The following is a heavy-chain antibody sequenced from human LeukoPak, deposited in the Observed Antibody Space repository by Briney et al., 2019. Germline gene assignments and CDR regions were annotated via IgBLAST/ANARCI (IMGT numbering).Heavy chain of an antibody. Sequence: VASVKVSCKASGYTFTSYYMHWVRQATGQGLEWMGWMNPNSGNTGYAQKFQGRVTITRNTSISTAYMELSSLRSEDTAVYYCARGRLHMDVWGKGTTVTVSS. V-gene: IGHV1-8*03. J-gene: IGHJ6*03. D-gene: IGHD2-15*01. CDR2: MNPNSGNT. CDR1: GYTFTSYY. CDR3: ARGRLHMDV.